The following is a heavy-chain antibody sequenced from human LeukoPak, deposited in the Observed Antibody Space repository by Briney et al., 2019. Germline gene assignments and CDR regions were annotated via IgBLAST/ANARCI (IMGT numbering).Heavy chain of an antibody. CDR3: ARRPIVVVPAATTYYYYMDV. V-gene: IGHV4-39*01. CDR1: GGSISSSSYY. J-gene: IGHJ6*03. D-gene: IGHD2-2*01. CDR2: IYYSGST. Sequence: SETLSLTCTVSGGSISSSSYYWGWIRQPPGKGLEWIGSIYYSGSTYYNPSLKSRVTISVDTSKNQFSLKLSSVTAADTAVYYCARRPIVVVPAATTYYYYMDVWGKGTTVTVSS.